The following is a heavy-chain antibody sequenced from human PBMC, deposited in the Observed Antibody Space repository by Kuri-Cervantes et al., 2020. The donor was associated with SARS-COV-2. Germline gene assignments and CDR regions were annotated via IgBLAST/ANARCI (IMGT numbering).Heavy chain of an antibody. V-gene: IGHV4-34*01. D-gene: IGHD3-16*01. CDR1: GFTFSSYE. CDR2: IYHSGST. Sequence: ESLKISCAASGFTFSSYEMNWVRQPPGKGLEWIGEIYHSGSTNYNPSLKSRVTISVDKSKNQFSLKLSSVTAADTAVYYCARLFRGDFDYWGQGTLVTVSS. CDR3: ARLFRGDFDY. J-gene: IGHJ4*02.